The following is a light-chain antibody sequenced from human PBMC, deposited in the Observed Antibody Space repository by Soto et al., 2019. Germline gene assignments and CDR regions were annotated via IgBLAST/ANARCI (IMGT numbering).Light chain of an antibody. CDR2: GNS. CDR3: QSYDSSLSRV. J-gene: IGLJ2*01. V-gene: IGLV1-40*01. Sequence: QSVLTQPPSVSGAPGQRVTISCTGSSSNIGAGYDVHWYQQLPGTAPKLLIYGNSNRPSGVPDRFSGSKSGTSASLAITGLQAEDGADYYGQSYDSSLSRVFGGGTKVTVL. CDR1: SSNIGAGYD.